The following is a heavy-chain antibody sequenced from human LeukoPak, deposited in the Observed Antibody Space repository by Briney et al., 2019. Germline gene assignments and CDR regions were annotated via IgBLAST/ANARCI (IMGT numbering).Heavy chain of an antibody. Sequence: PGGSLRLSCAASGFNFRSYAMSWVRQAPGKGLEWVSTVTGGAVATYYADSVRGRYTISSDNSKNTLYLQMNSLRAEDTAVYYCARDSPLKGYNSGWATNSFDFWGQGTLVTVSS. J-gene: IGHJ4*02. D-gene: IGHD6-19*01. CDR3: ARDSPLKGYNSGWATNSFDF. CDR2: VTGGAVAT. V-gene: IGHV3-23*01. CDR1: GFNFRSYA.